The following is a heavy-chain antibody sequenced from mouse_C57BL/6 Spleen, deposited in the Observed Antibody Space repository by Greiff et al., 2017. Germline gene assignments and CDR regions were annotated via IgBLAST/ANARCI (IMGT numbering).Heavy chain of an antibody. Sequence: QVQLQQPGTELVKPGASVKLSCKASGYTFTSYWMHWVKQRPGQGLEWIGNINPSNGGTNYTEKVKSKATLTVDTSSSTAYMQLSSLTSEDSAVYYCAYYSNYGYAMDYWGQGTSVTVSS. CDR3: AYYSNYGYAMDY. V-gene: IGHV1-53*01. J-gene: IGHJ4*01. CDR2: INPSNGGT. D-gene: IGHD2-5*01. CDR1: GYTFTSYW.